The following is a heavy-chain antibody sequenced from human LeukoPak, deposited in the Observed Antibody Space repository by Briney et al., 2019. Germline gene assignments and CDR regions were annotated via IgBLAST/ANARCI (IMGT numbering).Heavy chain of an antibody. CDR2: ISSSSYI. D-gene: IGHD4-17*01. CDR1: GFTFSSYS. V-gene: IGHV3-21*01. Sequence: GGSLRLSCAASGFTFSSYSMNWVRQAPGKGLEWVSSISSSSYIYYADSVKGRFTISRDNAKNSLYLQMNSLRAEDTAVYYCARARDYGDLYFDYWGQGTLVTVSS. CDR3: ARARDYGDLYFDY. J-gene: IGHJ4*02.